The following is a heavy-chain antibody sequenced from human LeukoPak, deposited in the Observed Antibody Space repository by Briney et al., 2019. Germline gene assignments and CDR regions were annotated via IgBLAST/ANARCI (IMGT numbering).Heavy chain of an antibody. CDR2: IHTTGSS. Sequence: SETLSLTCTVSGGSINSGSYYWNWIRQSAGKGLEWIGHIHTTGSSNCNPSLKSRVTTSLDTFKNQFSLRLNSVTAADTAVYYCARCTSTSCYNFDYWGQGSLVTVSS. D-gene: IGHD2-2*02. J-gene: IGHJ4*02. CDR3: ARCTSTSCYNFDY. V-gene: IGHV4-61*09. CDR1: GGSINSGSYY.